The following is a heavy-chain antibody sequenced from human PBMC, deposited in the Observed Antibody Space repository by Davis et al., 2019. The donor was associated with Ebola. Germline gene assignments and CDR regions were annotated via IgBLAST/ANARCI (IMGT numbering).Heavy chain of an antibody. J-gene: IGHJ6*02. Sequence: GESLKISCTGSGYSFTSYWIGWVRQMPGKGLEWMGIIYPGDSDTSYSPSFQGQVTISADKSISTAYLQWSSLKATDPAMYYCASPGSCSGGSCYPGEGHYGMDVWGQGTTVTVSS. CDR1: GYSFTSYW. CDR3: ASPGSCSGGSCYPGEGHYGMDV. V-gene: IGHV5-51*01. D-gene: IGHD2-15*01. CDR2: IYPGDSDT.